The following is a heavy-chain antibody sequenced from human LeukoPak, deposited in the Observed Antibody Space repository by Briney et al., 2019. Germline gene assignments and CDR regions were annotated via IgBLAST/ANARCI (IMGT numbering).Heavy chain of an antibody. CDR1: GFTFSNAW. D-gene: IGHD2-8*01. J-gene: IGHJ4*02. V-gene: IGHV3-15*01. CDR2: IKRKTDGGTT. CDR3: TTWGALID. Sequence: PGGSLRLSCGASGFTFSNAWMCWVRQAPGKGLEWVGRIKRKTDGGTTDYAAPVKGRFTISRDDSKNTLYLQMNSLKTEDTAVYYCTTWGALIDWGQGTLVTVSS.